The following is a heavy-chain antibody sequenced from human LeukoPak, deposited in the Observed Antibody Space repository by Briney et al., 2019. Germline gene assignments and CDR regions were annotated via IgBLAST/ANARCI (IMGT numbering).Heavy chain of an antibody. V-gene: IGHV1-18*01. Sequence: ASVKVSCKTSGYTFSNFGINWVRQAPGQGLEWMGWISGNNDNPNYGQKFQGRLTVTTDTSTSTAYMELGNLRFDDTAVYYCARDGTSTDDYWGQGTLVTVSS. CDR2: ISGNNDNP. J-gene: IGHJ4*02. CDR3: ARDGTSTDDY. D-gene: IGHD2-2*01. CDR1: GYTFSNFG.